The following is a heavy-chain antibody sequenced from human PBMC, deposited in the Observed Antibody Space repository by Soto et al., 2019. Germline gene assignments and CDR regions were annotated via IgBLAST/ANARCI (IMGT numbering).Heavy chain of an antibody. V-gene: IGHV3-23*01. CDR1: GFTFSSYA. CDR3: AKDRGYDYIWGSYRPTSHGWFDP. CDR2: ISGSGGST. J-gene: IGHJ5*02. Sequence: EVQLLESGGGLVQPGGSLRLSCAASGFTFSSYAMSWVRQAPGKGLEWVSAISGSGGSTYYADSVKGRFTISRDNSKNTLYLQMNSLRAEDTAVYYCAKDRGYDYIWGSYRPTSHGWFDPWGQGTLVTVSS. D-gene: IGHD3-16*02.